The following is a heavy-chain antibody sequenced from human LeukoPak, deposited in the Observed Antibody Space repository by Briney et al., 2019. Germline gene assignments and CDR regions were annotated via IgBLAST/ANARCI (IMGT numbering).Heavy chain of an antibody. J-gene: IGHJ4*02. CDR3: ARGRLTDDLDY. CDR1: GYTFTGYF. Sequence: RASVKVSCKASGYTFTGYFMHWVRQAPGQGLEWMGWINPNIGATKYARKFQGRVTMTRDTSISTAYMELSRLRSDDTAVYYCARGRLTDDLDYWGQGTLVTVSS. D-gene: IGHD1-14*01. V-gene: IGHV1-2*02. CDR2: INPNIGAT.